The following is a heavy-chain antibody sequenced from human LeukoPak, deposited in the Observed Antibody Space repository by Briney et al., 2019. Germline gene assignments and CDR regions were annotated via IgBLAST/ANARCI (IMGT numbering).Heavy chain of an antibody. D-gene: IGHD3-22*01. V-gene: IGHV1-8*01. J-gene: IGHJ6*02. CDR2: MNPNSGNT. CDR3: ARFPPLRYYYDSSGYYDYYYGMDV. CDR1: GYTFTSYD. Sequence: ASVKVSCKASGYTFTSYDINWVRQATGQGLEWMGRMNPNSGNTGYAQKFQGRVTMTRNTSISTAYMELSSLRSEDTAVYYCARFPPLRYYYDSSGYYDYYYGMDVWGQGTTVTVSS.